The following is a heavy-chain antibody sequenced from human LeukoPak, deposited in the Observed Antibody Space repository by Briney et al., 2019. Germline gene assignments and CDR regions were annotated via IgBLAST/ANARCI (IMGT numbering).Heavy chain of an antibody. CDR2: ISSSGSTI. CDR3: ARVPYSSNHYYFDYQRNHYYFDY. V-gene: IGHV3-11*01. D-gene: IGHD6-13*01. Sequence: PGGSLRLSCAASGFTFSDYYMSWIRQAPGKGLEWVSYISSSGSTIYYADSVKGRFTISRDNAKNSLYLQMNSLRAEDTAVYYCARVPYSSNHYYFDYQRNHYYFDYWGQGTLVTVSS. CDR1: GFTFSDYY. J-gene: IGHJ4*02.